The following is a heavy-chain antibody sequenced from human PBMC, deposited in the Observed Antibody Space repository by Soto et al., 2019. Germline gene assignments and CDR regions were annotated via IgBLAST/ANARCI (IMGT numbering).Heavy chain of an antibody. V-gene: IGHV4-39*01. Sequence: QLQLQESGPGLVKPSETLSLTCTVSGGSISSSSYYWGWIRQPPGKGLEWIGRIYYSGSTYYNPSLKSRVTISVDTSKNQFSLTLSSVTAADTAVYYCSRHTPAISISDHWGQGILVTVSS. D-gene: IGHD2-15*01. CDR1: GGSISSSSYY. J-gene: IGHJ4*02. CDR2: IYYSGST. CDR3: SRHTPAISISDH.